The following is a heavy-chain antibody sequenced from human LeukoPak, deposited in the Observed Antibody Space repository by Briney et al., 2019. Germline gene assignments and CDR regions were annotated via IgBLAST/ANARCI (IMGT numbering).Heavy chain of an antibody. J-gene: IGHJ6*02. CDR3: ARGYYDSSAYRPGTRAYYGTDV. CDR2: IYHSGST. Sequence: SETLSLTCAVSGGSISSGGFSWNWIRQPPGKGLEWIGYIYHSGSTYYNPSLKSRVTISVDRSKNQFSLRVSSVTAADTAVYYCARGYYDSSAYRPGTRAYYGTDVWGQGTTVTVSS. V-gene: IGHV4-30-2*01. D-gene: IGHD3-22*01. CDR1: GGSISSGGFS.